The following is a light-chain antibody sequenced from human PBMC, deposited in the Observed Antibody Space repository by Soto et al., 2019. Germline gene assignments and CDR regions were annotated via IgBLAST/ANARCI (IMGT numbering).Light chain of an antibody. Sequence: QSALTQPASVSGSPGQSITISCSGTSSDVGSYNFVSWYQQHPGKAPKLMIYGVSKRPSGISNRFSGSKSGNTASLTISGLQAEDEADYYCSSHTSSSSSVLFGGGTKLTVL. CDR2: GVS. J-gene: IGLJ2*01. CDR1: SSDVGSYNF. V-gene: IGLV2-14*02. CDR3: SSHTSSSSSVL.